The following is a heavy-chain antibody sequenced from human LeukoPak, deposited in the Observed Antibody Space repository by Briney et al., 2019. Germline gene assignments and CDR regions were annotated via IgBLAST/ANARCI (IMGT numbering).Heavy chain of an antibody. CDR1: GFTFSNYV. Sequence: PGGSLRLSCAASGFTFSNYVMSWVRQAPGKGLEWIAYISDIGSINYNPSLKSRVTISLDTSKNQFSLKLSSVTAADTAVYYCAGHHPRNTVDFWGQGTLVTVSS. D-gene: IGHD2/OR15-2a*01. V-gene: IGHV4-59*08. CDR3: AGHHPRNTVDF. J-gene: IGHJ4*02. CDR2: ISDIGSI.